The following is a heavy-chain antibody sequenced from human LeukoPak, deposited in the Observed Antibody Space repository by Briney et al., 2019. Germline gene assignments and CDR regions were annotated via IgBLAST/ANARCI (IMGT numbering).Heavy chain of an antibody. CDR1: GFIFRSYA. J-gene: IGHJ4*02. V-gene: IGHV3-23*01. Sequence: GGSLRLSCAASGFIFRSYAMTWVRQAPGKGLEWVSALSDSGDKTYYADSVKGRFTVSRDNSKNTLYLQMNSLRAEDTAVYYCARDVTPYYDFWSGYYTGPDYWGQGTLVTVSS. CDR2: LSDSGDKT. D-gene: IGHD3-3*01. CDR3: ARDVTPYYDFWSGYYTGPDY.